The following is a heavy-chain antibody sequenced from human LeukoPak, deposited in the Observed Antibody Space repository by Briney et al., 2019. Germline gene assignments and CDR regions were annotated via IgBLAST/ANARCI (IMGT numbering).Heavy chain of an antibody. CDR2: FDPEDGET. CDR1: GYTLTELS. CDR3: ATVPSAYGWYFDY. J-gene: IGHJ4*02. Sequence: GESLKVSCKVSGYTLTELSMHWVRQAPGKGLEWMGGFDPEDGETIYAQKFQGRVTMTEDTSTDTAYMELSSLRSEDTAVYYCATVPSAYGWYFDYWGQGTLVTVSS. D-gene: IGHD5-12*01. V-gene: IGHV1-24*01.